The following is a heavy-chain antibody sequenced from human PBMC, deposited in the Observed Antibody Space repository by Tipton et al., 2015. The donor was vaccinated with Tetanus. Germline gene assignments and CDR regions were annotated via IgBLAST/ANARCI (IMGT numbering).Heavy chain of an antibody. V-gene: IGHV4-39*01. D-gene: IGHD3-10*01. CDR1: GGSISSNRFY. Sequence: TLSLTCVVSGGSISSNRFYWGWIRQPPGKALEWIGSIYYSGSTFYHPSLQSRVTISVDTSKNQFSLRLSSVTAADTAVYFCARHPPPYYYGSGSYLGYWGQGTPVTVSS. CDR2: IYYSGST. J-gene: IGHJ4*02. CDR3: ARHPPPYYYGSGSYLGY.